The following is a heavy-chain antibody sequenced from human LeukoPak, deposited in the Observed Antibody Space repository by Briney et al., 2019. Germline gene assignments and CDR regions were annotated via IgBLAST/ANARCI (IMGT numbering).Heavy chain of an antibody. Sequence: GGSLRLSCAASGFTFSSYAMHWVRQAPGKGLEWVAVISYDGSNKYYADSVKGRFTVSRDNAKNSLYLQMNSLRAEDTAVYYCASFYYDSVDYWGQGTLVTVSS. CDR3: ASFYYDSVDY. D-gene: IGHD3-22*01. V-gene: IGHV3-30*04. CDR1: GFTFSSYA. J-gene: IGHJ4*02. CDR2: ISYDGSNK.